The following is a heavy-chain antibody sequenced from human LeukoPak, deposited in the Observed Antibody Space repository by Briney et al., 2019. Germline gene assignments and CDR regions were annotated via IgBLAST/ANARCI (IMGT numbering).Heavy chain of an antibody. CDR3: ARSSTMIVVGKRGDAFDI. CDR1: GGTFSSYA. Sequence: SVKVSCKASGGTFSSYAISWVRQAPGQGLEWMGGIIPIFGTANYAQKFQGRVTITADKSTSTAYMELCSLRSEDTAVYYCARSSTMIVVGKRGDAFDIWGQGTMVTVSS. CDR2: IIPIFGTA. J-gene: IGHJ3*02. V-gene: IGHV1-69*06. D-gene: IGHD3-22*01.